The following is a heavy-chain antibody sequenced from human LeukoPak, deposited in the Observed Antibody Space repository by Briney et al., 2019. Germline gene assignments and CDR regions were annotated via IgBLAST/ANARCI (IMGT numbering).Heavy chain of an antibody. J-gene: IGHJ3*02. CDR1: GFTFSSYA. V-gene: IGHV3-21*01. CDR3: ARDQGYYYDSSGYYDDAFDI. D-gene: IGHD3-22*01. Sequence: GGSLRLSCAASGFTFSSYAMSWVRQAPGKGLEWVSSISSSSSYIYYADSVKGRFTISRDNAKNSLYLQMNSLRAEDTAVYYCARDQGYYYDSSGYYDDAFDIWGQGTMVTVSS. CDR2: ISSSSSYI.